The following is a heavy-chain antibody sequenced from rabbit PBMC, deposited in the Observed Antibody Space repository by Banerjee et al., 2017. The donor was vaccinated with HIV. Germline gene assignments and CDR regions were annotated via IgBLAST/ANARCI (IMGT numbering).Heavy chain of an antibody. D-gene: IGHD6-1*01. CDR1: GFSFSSGYD. J-gene: IGHJ4*01. V-gene: IGHV1S40*01. CDR2: IYAGSSGGT. CDR3: ARNAGYANGGDGYFKL. Sequence: QSLEESGGDLVKPGASLTLTCTASGFSFSSGYDMCWVRQAPGKGLEWIACIYAGSSGGTYYASWAKGRFTISKTSSTTVTLQMTSLTAADTATYFCARNAGYANGGDGYFKLWGPGTLVTVS.